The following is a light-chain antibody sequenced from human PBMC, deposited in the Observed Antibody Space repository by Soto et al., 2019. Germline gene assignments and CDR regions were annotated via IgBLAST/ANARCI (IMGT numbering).Light chain of an antibody. Sequence: QSVLTQPPSVSGAPGQRVTISCTGSSSNIGAGYDVHWYQQLPGTAPKLLIYGNSNRPSRVPDRFSGSKSGTSASLAITGLQAEDEADYYCQSYDSSLSVWVFGGGTELTVL. V-gene: IGLV1-40*01. CDR2: GNS. J-gene: IGLJ3*02. CDR1: SSNIGAGYD. CDR3: QSYDSSLSVWV.